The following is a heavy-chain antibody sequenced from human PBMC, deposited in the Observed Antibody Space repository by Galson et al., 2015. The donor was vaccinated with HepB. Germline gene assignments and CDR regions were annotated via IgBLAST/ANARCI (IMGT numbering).Heavy chain of an antibody. D-gene: IGHD2-15*01. V-gene: IGHV3-7*01. CDR2: IKQDGSEK. CDR1: GFTVSSNY. J-gene: IGHJ4*02. CDR3: ARDLAAIDCSGGSCYSAFDY. Sequence: SLRLSCAASGFTVSSNYMTWVRQAPGKGLEWVANIKQDGSEKYYVDSVKGRFTISRDNAKNSLYLQMNSLRAEDTAVYYCARDLAAIDCSGGSCYSAFDYWGQGTLVTVSS.